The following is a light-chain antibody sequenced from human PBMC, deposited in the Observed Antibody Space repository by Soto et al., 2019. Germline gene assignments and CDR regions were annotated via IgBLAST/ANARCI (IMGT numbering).Light chain of an antibody. Sequence: EIMLTQSPGTLSLSPGERATLSCRASQSVSSSYLAWYQQKPGQAPRLLIYGASSRATGIPDRFSGSGSGTDFTLTISRLEPEDFAVYYCQQYGSSFTFGPGTKVDI. CDR3: QQYGSSFT. V-gene: IGKV3-20*01. CDR2: GAS. J-gene: IGKJ3*01. CDR1: QSVSSSY.